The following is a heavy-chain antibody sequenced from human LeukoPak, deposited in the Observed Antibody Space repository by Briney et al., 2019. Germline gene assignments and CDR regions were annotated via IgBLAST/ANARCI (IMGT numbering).Heavy chain of an antibody. V-gene: IGHV3-30-3*01. D-gene: IGHD3-22*01. CDR1: GFTFSSYA. Sequence: GRSLRLSCAASGFTFSSYAMHWVRQATGEGLEWVGVISYDGSNKYYEDSVKGRFTISRDNSKNTLYLQMNSLRAEDTAVYYCARGTRYDSSGYYSQDLDYWGQGTLVTVSS. J-gene: IGHJ4*02. CDR3: ARGTRYDSSGYYSQDLDY. CDR2: ISYDGSNK.